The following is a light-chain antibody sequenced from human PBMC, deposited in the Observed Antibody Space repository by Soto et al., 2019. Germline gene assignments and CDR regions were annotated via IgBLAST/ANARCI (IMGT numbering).Light chain of an antibody. J-gene: IGKJ5*01. CDR3: QQYNNWPPIT. Sequence: DIQMTQSPSTLSASVGDTVTVTCRASQSIGRWLAWYQQKPGKAPKLLIFDASTLENGVPARFSGSRSGPEFSLTISSLQPDDFAVYYCQQYNNWPPITFGQGTRLEIK. V-gene: IGKV1-5*01. CDR1: QSIGRW. CDR2: DAS.